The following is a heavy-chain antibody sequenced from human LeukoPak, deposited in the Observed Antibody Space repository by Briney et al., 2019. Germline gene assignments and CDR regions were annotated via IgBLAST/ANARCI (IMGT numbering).Heavy chain of an antibody. J-gene: IGHJ4*02. CDR1: GGSFSGYY. V-gene: IGHV4-34*01. Sequence: SETLSLTCAVYGGSFSGYYWSWIRQPPGKGLEWIGEINHSGSTNYNPSLKSRVTISVDTSKNQFFLKLSSVTAADTAVYYCARLNFWSGYTYYFDYWGQGTLVTVSS. CDR2: INHSGST. CDR3: ARLNFWSGYTYYFDY. D-gene: IGHD3-3*01.